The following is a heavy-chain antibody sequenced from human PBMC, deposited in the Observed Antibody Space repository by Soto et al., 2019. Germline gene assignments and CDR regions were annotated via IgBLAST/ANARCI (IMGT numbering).Heavy chain of an antibody. Sequence: ETLSLTCTVSGGSFKSGSYSWSWIRQPPGKGLEWIGYVYHTGRTSYNPSLKSRVPISMDTSKNQFSLNLDSVTAADTAVYFCARDFAYFDSWGQGTLVTVSS. CDR3: ARDFAYFDS. J-gene: IGHJ4*02. V-gene: IGHV4-61*01. CDR2: VYHTGRT. CDR1: GGSFKSGSYS. D-gene: IGHD3-3*01.